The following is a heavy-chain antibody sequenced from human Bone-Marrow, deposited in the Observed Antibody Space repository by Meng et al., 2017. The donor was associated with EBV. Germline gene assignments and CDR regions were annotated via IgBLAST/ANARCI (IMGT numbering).Heavy chain of an antibody. CDR2: IYYSGST. J-gene: IGHJ5*02. CDR1: GGSISSSSDY. D-gene: IGHD2-15*01. CDR3: ARHTLGYCSGGSCYDWFDP. V-gene: IGHV4-39*01. Sequence: QLSLQGSGSGPVKPSETLSLTSPVPGGSISSSSDYWGWIRQPPGKGLEWIGSIYYSGSTYYNPSLKSRVTISVDTSKNQFSLKLSSVTAADTAVYYCARHTLGYCSGGSCYDWFDPWGQGTLVTVSS.